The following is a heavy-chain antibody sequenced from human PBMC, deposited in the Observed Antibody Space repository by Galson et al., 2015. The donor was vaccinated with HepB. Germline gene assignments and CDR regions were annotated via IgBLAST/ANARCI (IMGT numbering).Heavy chain of an antibody. CDR2: IYYSGST. J-gene: IGHJ2*01. V-gene: IGHV4-39*01. CDR1: GGSISSSSYY. D-gene: IGHD3-10*01. CDR3: ASLAKVYYYGSGSLHSGGGVRRYFDL. Sequence: ETLSLTCTVSGGSISSSSYYWGWIRQPPGKGLEWIGSIYYSGSTYYNPSLKSRVTISVDTSKNQFSLKLSSVTAADTAVYYCASLAKVYYYGSGSLHSGGGVRRYFDLWGRGTLVTVSS.